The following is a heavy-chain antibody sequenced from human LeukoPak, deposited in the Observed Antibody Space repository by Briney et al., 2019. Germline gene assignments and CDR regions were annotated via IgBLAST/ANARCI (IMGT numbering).Heavy chain of an antibody. J-gene: IGHJ6*02. Sequence: GGSLRLSCAASGFTFSRYAMSWVRQAPGKGLEWVSSISGSGGSTYYADSVKGRFTISRDISEITLYLQMNSLRVEDTAVYYCAKDTSPLVGDFSYYGMDVWGQGTTVTVS. CDR1: GFTFSRYA. V-gene: IGHV3-23*01. CDR2: ISGSGGST. CDR3: AKDTSPLVGDFSYYGMDV. D-gene: IGHD1-26*01.